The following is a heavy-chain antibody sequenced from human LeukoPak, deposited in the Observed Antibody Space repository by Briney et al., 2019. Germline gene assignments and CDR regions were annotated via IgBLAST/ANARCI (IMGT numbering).Heavy chain of an antibody. CDR3: ATTDQYNRGPGVLYFDY. J-gene: IGHJ4*02. V-gene: IGHV1-24*01. CDR2: FDPEDGET. CDR1: GYTLTELS. D-gene: IGHD1-1*01. Sequence: ASVKVSCKVSGYTLTELSMHWVRQAPGKGLEWMGGFDPEDGETIYAQKFQGRVTMTEDTSTDTAYMELSSLRSEDTAVYYCATTDQYNRGPGVLYFDYWGQGTLVTVSS.